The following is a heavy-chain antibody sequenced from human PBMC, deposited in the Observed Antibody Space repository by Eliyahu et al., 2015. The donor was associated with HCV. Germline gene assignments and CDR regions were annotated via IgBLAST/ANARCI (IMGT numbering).Heavy chain of an antibody. V-gene: IGHV3-73*02. D-gene: IGHD4-11*01. CDR1: GFTFSGSA. Sequence: EMQLVESGGGLVQPGGSLKLSCVASGFTFSGSAMHWVRQASGKGLEWVGRIGSKTDTYATAYAASVKGRFTTSKDDSKNTAYLQMDSLKTEDTAVYYCARRVYSTAGYYGMDVWGQGTTVTVSS. CDR3: ARRVYSTAGYYGMDV. CDR2: IGSKTDTYAT. J-gene: IGHJ6*02.